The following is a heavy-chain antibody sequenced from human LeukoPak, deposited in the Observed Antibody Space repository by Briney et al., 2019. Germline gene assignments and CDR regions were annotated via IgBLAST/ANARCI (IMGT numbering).Heavy chain of an antibody. V-gene: IGHV3-49*04. CDR3: IRAGDMYDSSGYYGSDY. Sequence: GRSLRLSCTASGFTFGDYAMSWVRQAPGKGLEWVGFIRSKAYGGTTEYAASVKGRFTISRDDSKSIAYLQMNSLKTEDTAVYYCIRAGDMYDSSGYYGSDYWGQGTLVTVSS. D-gene: IGHD3-22*01. CDR2: IRSKAYGGTT. J-gene: IGHJ4*02. CDR1: GFTFGDYA.